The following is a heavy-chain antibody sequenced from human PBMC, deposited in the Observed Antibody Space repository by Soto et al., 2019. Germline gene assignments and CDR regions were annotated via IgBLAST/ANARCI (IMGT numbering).Heavy chain of an antibody. CDR3: ARAKLVPAYWEWFDP. J-gene: IGHJ5*02. CDR2: IYYSGSA. Sequence: QVELQGAGPGLGEASQTLSLTCSVSGDSITNGYYYWSWIRQHPGKGLGWIGYIYYSGSAYYNPSFKSRATISVDTSENQFSLKLTSVTAADTAMYYCARAKLVPAYWEWFDPWGQGTLVTVSS. V-gene: IGHV4-31*03. CDR1: GDSITNGYYY. D-gene: IGHD2-2*01.